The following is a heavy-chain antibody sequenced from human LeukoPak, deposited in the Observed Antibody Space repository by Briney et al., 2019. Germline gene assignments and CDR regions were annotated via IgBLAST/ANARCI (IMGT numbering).Heavy chain of an antibody. V-gene: IGHV3-48*03. CDR3: AREGRDGYSN. Sequence: GGSLRLSCAASGFXFSSYEINWVRQAPGKGLEWVSYISSHGNSKYHADSVKGRFTISRDNAKNSLYLQMNSLRAEDTAVYYCAREGRDGYSNWGQGTLVTVSS. CDR2: ISSHGNSK. J-gene: IGHJ1*01. CDR1: GFXFSSYE. D-gene: IGHD5-24*01.